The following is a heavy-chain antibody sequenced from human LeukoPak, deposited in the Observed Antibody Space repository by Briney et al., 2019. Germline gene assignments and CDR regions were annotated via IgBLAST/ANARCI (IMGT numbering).Heavy chain of an antibody. CDR3: ARDLRFLEWFDY. CDR2: ISSSSSYI. Sequence: GGSLRLSCAASGFTFSSYSMYWVRQAPGKGLEWVSSISSSSSYIYYADSVKGRFTISRDNAKNSLYLQMNSLRAEDTSVYYCARDLRFLEWFDYWGQGTLVTVSS. CDR1: GFTFSSYS. J-gene: IGHJ4*02. D-gene: IGHD3-3*01. V-gene: IGHV3-21*01.